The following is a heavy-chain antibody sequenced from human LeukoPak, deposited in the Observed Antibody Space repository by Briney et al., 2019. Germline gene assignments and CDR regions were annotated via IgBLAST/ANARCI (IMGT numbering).Heavy chain of an antibody. Sequence: GGSLRLSCAASGYTFSDHIFNWGRHSPAHGLQWVSAISISTSHKFRYSSGSVKGRCTISKANATNSLYLQINSLRVEATAAYNCVRDGVMGRYFYRYMDVWGKGTTITVSS. CDR3: VRDGVMGRYFYRYMDV. CDR1: GYTFSDHI. CDR2: ISISTSHK. D-gene: IGHD1-26*01. V-gene: IGHV3-21*01. J-gene: IGHJ6*03.